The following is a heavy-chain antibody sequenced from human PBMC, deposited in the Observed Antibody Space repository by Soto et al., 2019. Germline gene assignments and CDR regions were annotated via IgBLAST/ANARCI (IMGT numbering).Heavy chain of an antibody. Sequence: ASVKVCCKASGYTFTIYGINWVRQAPGQGLEWMGWINPNSGGTNYAQKFQGWVTMTRDTSISTAYMELSRLRSDDTAVYYCARVGQGYYGMDVWGQGTTVTV. CDR1: GYTFTIYG. CDR2: INPNSGGT. J-gene: IGHJ6*02. CDR3: ARVGQGYYGMDV. V-gene: IGHV1-2*04.